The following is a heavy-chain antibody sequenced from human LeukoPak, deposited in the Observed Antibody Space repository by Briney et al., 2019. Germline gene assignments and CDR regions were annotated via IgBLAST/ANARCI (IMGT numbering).Heavy chain of an antibody. CDR2: IYYSGST. CDR1: GGSISSYY. J-gene: IGHJ3*02. CDR3: ARPTYYYDSSGYYSVAFDI. Sequence: SETLSLTCTVSGGSISSYYWSWIRQPPGKGLEWIGYIYYSGSTNYSPSLKSRVTISVDTSKNQFSLKLSSVTAADTAVYYCARPTYYYDSSGYYSVAFDIWGQGTMVTVSS. D-gene: IGHD3-22*01. V-gene: IGHV4-59*08.